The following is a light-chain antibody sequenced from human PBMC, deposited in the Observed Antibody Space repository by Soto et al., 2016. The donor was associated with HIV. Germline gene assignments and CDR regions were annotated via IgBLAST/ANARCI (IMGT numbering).Light chain of an antibody. V-gene: IGLV3-21*02. Sequence: SYELTQPPSLSVAPRQTARITCGGNNVGSKSVQWYQQKPGQAPVLVVYDDSDRPSGIPERFSGSNSGNTATLSISRVEAGDGADYYCQVWDASTDLVVFGGGTKLTVL. CDR1: NVGSKS. CDR2: DDS. CDR3: QVWDASTDLVV. J-gene: IGLJ2*01.